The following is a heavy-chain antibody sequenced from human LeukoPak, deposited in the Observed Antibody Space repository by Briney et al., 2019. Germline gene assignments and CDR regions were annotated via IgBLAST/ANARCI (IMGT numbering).Heavy chain of an antibody. CDR2: ISGSIGSVGST. D-gene: IGHD2/OR15-2a*01. V-gene: IGHV3-23*01. CDR3: AKGSTSHWFDY. CDR1: GFTFSNYA. J-gene: IGHJ4*02. Sequence: GGSLRLSCAASGFTFSNYAMHWVRQAPGKGLEWVSAISGSIGSVGSTYYADSVKGRFTISRDNSKNTLYLQMNSLRAEDTAVYYCAKGSTSHWFDYWGQGTLVTVSS.